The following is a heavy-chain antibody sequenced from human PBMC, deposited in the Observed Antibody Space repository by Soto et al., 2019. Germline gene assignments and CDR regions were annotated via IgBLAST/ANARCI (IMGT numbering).Heavy chain of an antibody. CDR1: GFTFSSFA. Sequence: EVQLLESGGGLVQPGGSLRLSCAVSGFTFSSFAMAWVRQGPGKGLECVSVITGSGGGTYYAASVKGRFTISRDNSRSMVFLQMNSLRAEDTAVYYCAKFPFALVGILTDHPAYIEHWGQGTLVTVAS. CDR3: AKFPFALVGILTDHPAYIEH. D-gene: IGHD3-9*01. V-gene: IGHV3-23*01. J-gene: IGHJ4*02. CDR2: ITGSGGGT.